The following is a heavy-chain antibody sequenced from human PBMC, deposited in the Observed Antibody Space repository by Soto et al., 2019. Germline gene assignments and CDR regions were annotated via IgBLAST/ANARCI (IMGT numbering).Heavy chain of an antibody. CDR1: GYAFTTYG. D-gene: IGHD1-1*01. J-gene: IGHJ4*02. Sequence: QVHLVQSGAEVKKPGASVKVSCKGSGYAFTTYGITWVRQAPGQGLEWMGWISAHNGNTNYAQTLQGRVTVTRDTSTSTADMELRSLRSDDTAVYYCERGRYGDYGGQGALVTVSS. CDR2: ISAHNGNT. CDR3: ERGRYGDY. V-gene: IGHV1-18*01.